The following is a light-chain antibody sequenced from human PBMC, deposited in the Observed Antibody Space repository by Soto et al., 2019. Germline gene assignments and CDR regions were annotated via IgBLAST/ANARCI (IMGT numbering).Light chain of an antibody. V-gene: IGKV2-28*01. CDR1: ESLLHSNGYNY. Sequence: DIVMTQSPLSLPVTPGEPASISCRSSESLLHSNGYNYLDWYLQKPGQSPQLLIFLGSNRASGVPDRFSGNGSGTSFTLKISSVEAADVGVYYCMQALQTPWTFGQGTKVDIK. CDR2: LGS. J-gene: IGKJ1*01. CDR3: MQALQTPWT.